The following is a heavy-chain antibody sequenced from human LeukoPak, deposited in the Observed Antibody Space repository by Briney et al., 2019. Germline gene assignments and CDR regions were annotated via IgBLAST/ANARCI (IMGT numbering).Heavy chain of an antibody. V-gene: IGHV3-20*01. Sequence: PGGSLRLSCAASGFTFDDYGMSWVRQAPGKGLEWVSGINWNGGSTGYADSVKGRFTISRDNAKNSLYLQMNSLRAEDTALYHCARNHDYGDYGLFDYWGQGTLVTVSS. J-gene: IGHJ4*02. CDR3: ARNHDYGDYGLFDY. D-gene: IGHD4-17*01. CDR1: GFTFDDYG. CDR2: INWNGGST.